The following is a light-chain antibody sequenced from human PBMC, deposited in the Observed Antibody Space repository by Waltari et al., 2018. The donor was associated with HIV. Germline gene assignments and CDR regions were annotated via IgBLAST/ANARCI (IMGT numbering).Light chain of an antibody. J-gene: IGLJ1*01. CDR2: DVS. Sequence: QTALTQPASVSWSPGQSTTISCTGPSVDISGFSQVSWFQHHPGQAPKLIMFDVSVRPSGVSNRFSGSKSGITASLTISGLQTEDEADYYCSSYTSYARLVFGTGTRVTV. CDR3: SSYTSYARLV. CDR1: SVDISGFSQ. V-gene: IGLV2-14*01.